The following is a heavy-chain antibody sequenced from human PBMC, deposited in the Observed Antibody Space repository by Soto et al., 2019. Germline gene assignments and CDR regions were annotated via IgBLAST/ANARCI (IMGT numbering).Heavy chain of an antibody. CDR1: GYTFTSYY. CDR2: INPSGGST. D-gene: IGHD6-13*01. V-gene: IGHV1-46*01. J-gene: IGHJ4*02. Sequence: QVQLVQSGAEVKKPGASVKVSCKASGYTFTSYYMHWVRQAPGQGLEWMGIINPSGGSTSYAQKFKGRVTMPRDTSTSTVYMELSSLRSEDTAVYSCARVSSWSCFDYWGQGTLVTVSS. CDR3: ARVSSWSCFDY.